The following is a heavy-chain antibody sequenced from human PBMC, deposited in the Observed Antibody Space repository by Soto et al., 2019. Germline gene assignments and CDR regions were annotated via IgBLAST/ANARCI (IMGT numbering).Heavy chain of an antibody. J-gene: IGHJ4*02. CDR2: INHSGST. D-gene: IGHD1-7*01. Sequence: PSETLSLTCAVYGGSFSGYYWTWIRQPPGTGLEWIGEINHSGSTNYNPSLKSRVTISVDTSKNQFSLKLTSVTAADTAVYYCARRYGTTFDYWGQGTLVTVSS. CDR3: ARRYGTTFDY. CDR1: GGSFSGYY. V-gene: IGHV4-34*01.